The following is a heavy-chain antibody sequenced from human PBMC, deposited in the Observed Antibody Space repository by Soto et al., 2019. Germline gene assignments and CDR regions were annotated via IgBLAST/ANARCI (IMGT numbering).Heavy chain of an antibody. V-gene: IGHV1-3*01. J-gene: IGHJ4*02. CDR2: INPGNGNT. D-gene: IGHD5-12*01. Sequence: WASVKVSCKASGYTFTSYGMNWVRQAPGRGLEWMGWINPGNGNTKYSQKFQGRVIIERDTSASTAYMELSSLRSEDTAVYYCARGGNRYSNVASGVGGFDYWGQGSLVTVSS. CDR1: GYTFTSYG. CDR3: ARGGNRYSNVASGVGGFDY.